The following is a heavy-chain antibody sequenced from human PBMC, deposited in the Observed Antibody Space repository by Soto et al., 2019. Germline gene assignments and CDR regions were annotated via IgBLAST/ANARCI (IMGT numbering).Heavy chain of an antibody. CDR3: ARESSSGLYYFDY. Sequence: QVQLVESGGGVVQPGRSLRLSCAASGFTFSSYGMHWVRQAPGKGLEWVAVIWYDGSNKYYADSVKGRFTISRDNSKNTLYLQMNSLRAEDMAVYYCARESSSGLYYFDYWGQGTLVTVSS. D-gene: IGHD6-25*01. J-gene: IGHJ4*02. CDR1: GFTFSSYG. CDR2: IWYDGSNK. V-gene: IGHV3-33*01.